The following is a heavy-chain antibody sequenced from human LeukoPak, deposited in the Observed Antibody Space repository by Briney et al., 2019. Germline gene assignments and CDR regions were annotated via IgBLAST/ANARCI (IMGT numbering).Heavy chain of an antibody. CDR1: GGSISSYY. V-gene: IGHV4-59*01. J-gene: IGHJ2*01. CDR2: IYYSGST. CDR3: ARGRDYRNWYFDL. Sequence: SETLSLTCTVSGGSISSYYWSWIRQPPGKGLEWIGYIYYSGSTNYNPSLKSRVTISVDTSKNQFSLKLSSVTAADTAVYYCARGRDYRNWYFDLWGRGTLVTVSS. D-gene: IGHD4-11*01.